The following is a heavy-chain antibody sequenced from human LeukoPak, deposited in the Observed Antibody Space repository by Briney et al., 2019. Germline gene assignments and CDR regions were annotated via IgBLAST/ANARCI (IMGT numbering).Heavy chain of an antibody. D-gene: IGHD2-2*01. V-gene: IGHV3-21*01. J-gene: IGHJ3*02. Sequence: GGSLRLSGGASGFTFSSYSMNWVRQAPGKGLEWVSSISSSSSYIYYADSVKGRFTISRDNAKNSLYLQMNSLRAEDTAVYYCARVLGGYCSSTSCYSDAFDIWGQGTMVTVSS. CDR2: ISSSSSYI. CDR1: GFTFSSYS. CDR3: ARVLGGYCSSTSCYSDAFDI.